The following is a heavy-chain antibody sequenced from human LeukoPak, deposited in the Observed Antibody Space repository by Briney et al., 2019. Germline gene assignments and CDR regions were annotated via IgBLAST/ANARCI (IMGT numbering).Heavy chain of an antibody. CDR2: IKSKTDGGTT. CDR1: GFTFRNAS. D-gene: IGHD5-18*01. CDR3: AHRDTTMVRVDY. J-gene: IGHJ4*02. Sequence: GGSLRLSCAASGFTFRNASMSWVRQAPGKGLEWVGRIKSKTDGGTTDYAAPVKGRFTISRDDSKNTLYLQMDSLTTEDTAVYFCAHRDTTMVRVDYWGQGTLVTVSS. V-gene: IGHV3-15*01.